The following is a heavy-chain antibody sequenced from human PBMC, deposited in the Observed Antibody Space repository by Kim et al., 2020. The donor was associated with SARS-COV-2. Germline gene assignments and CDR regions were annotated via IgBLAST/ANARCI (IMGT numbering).Heavy chain of an antibody. Sequence: NDAQRFQGRVTITADESTSTAYMELSSLRSEDTAVYYCARVSGYDLRFNDYWGQGTLVTVSS. J-gene: IGHJ4*02. CDR3: ARVSGYDLRFNDY. V-gene: IGHV1-69*01. D-gene: IGHD5-12*01.